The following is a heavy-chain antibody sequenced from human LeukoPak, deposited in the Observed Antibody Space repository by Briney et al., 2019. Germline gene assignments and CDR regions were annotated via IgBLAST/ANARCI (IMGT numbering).Heavy chain of an antibody. CDR1: GGSFSGYY. CDR3: ARGKAVVVTARAFDI. J-gene: IGHJ3*02. Sequence: SETLSLTCAVYGGSFSGYYWSWIRQPPGKGLEWIGEINHSGSTNYNPSLKSRVTISVDTSKNQSSLKLSSVTAADTAVYYCARGKAVVVTARAFDIWGQGTMVTVSS. V-gene: IGHV4-34*01. CDR2: INHSGST. D-gene: IGHD2-21*02.